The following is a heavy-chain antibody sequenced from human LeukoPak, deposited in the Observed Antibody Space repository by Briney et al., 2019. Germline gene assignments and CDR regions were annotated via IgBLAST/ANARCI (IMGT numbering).Heavy chain of an antibody. D-gene: IGHD3-10*01. CDR2: ISSRSTYI. Sequence: GGSLRLSCAASGFTFSSYTMNWVRQGPGKGLEWVSSISSRSTYINYADSLKGRFTISRDNAEKSLYLQMNSLRDEDTAVYYCARAVVMVRGGSGYFDLWGRGTLVAVSS. CDR1: GFTFSSYT. J-gene: IGHJ2*01. CDR3: ARAVVMVRGGSGYFDL. V-gene: IGHV3-21*01.